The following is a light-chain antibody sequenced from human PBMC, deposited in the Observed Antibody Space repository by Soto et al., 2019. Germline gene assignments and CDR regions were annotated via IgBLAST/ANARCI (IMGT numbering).Light chain of an antibody. J-gene: IGLJ1*01. CDR3: SSYSISTAYL. V-gene: IGLV2-14*01. CDR2: EVS. Sequence: QSALTQPASVSGSPRQSITISCTGTSSDVGGYDYVSWYQLHPGKAPKLMIFEVSNRPSGVSYRFSGSKSGNTASLTISGLQVEGEADYFCSSYSISTAYLFGTGTKVTVL. CDR1: SSDVGGYDY.